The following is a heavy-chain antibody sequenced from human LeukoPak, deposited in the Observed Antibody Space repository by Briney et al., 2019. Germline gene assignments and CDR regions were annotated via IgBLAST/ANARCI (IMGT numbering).Heavy chain of an antibody. Sequence: PGGSLRLSCAASGFTFSSYAMSWVRQAPGKGLEWVSAISGSGGSTYYADSVKGRFTISRDNSKNTLYLQTNSLRAEDTAVYYCARGHIAAADVYPHNAFDIWGQGTMVTVSS. D-gene: IGHD6-13*01. CDR1: GFTFSSYA. V-gene: IGHV3-23*01. CDR3: ARGHIAAADVYPHNAFDI. CDR2: ISGSGGST. J-gene: IGHJ3*02.